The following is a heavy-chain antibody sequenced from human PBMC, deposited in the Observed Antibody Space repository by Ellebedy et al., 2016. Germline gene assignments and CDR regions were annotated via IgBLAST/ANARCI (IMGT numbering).Heavy chain of an antibody. Sequence: SETLSLXXAVYGGSFSGYYWSWIRQPPGKGLEWIGEINHSGSTNYNPSLKSRVTISVDTSKNQFSLKLSSVTAADTAVYYCASPSGSYLGDAFDIWGQGTMVTVSS. CDR3: ASPSGSYLGDAFDI. V-gene: IGHV4-34*01. J-gene: IGHJ3*02. CDR2: INHSGST. D-gene: IGHD1-26*01. CDR1: GGSFSGYY.